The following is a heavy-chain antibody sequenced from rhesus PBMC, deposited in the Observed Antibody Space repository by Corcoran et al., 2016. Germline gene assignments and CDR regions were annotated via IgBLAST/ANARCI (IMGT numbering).Heavy chain of an antibody. CDR3: AKEDSSWSEGYGLDS. Sequence: EVQLVESGGGLAKPGGSLRLSCAASGFTFSLYWMNLVRQTPGKGLEWISDNNCVGGSTYYADSVKGRFTISRDNSKNTLSLQMNSLRAEDTAVYYCAKEDSSWSEGYGLDSWGQGVVVTVSS. V-gene: IGHV3S42*01. J-gene: IGHJ6*01. CDR2: NNCVGGST. D-gene: IGHD6-13*01. CDR1: GFTFSLYW.